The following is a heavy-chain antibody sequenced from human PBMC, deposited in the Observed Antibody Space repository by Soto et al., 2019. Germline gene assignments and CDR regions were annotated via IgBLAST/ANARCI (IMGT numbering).Heavy chain of an antibody. CDR1: GFTFSSYA. D-gene: IGHD1-26*01. Sequence: EVQLLESGGGLVQPGGSLRLSCAASGFTFSSYAMSWVRQAPGKGLEWVAAISGSGGSTYYADSVKGRFTSSRDNSKNTLYLQMNSLRAEDTAVYYCAKVRGGSFYESYFDYWGQGTLVTVSS. CDR2: ISGSGGST. CDR3: AKVRGGSFYESYFDY. V-gene: IGHV3-23*01. J-gene: IGHJ4*02.